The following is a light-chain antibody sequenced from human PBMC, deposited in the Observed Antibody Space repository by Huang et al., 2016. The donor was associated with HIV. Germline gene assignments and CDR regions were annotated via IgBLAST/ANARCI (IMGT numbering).Light chain of an antibody. V-gene: IGKV1-39*01. Sequence: DIQITQSPSSLSASGGDTVIITCRASQNIKRYLNWYQQEPGKAPKLLISAASNFQSGVPSTFSGSGSGTDFTLTINSLQPEDSATYYCQQSARTPRTFGQGTKLEI. CDR1: QNIKRY. J-gene: IGKJ2*01. CDR2: AAS. CDR3: QQSARTPRT.